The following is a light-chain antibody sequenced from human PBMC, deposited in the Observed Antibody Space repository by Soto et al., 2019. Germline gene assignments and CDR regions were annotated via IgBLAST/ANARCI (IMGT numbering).Light chain of an antibody. J-gene: IGLJ1*01. CDR3: SSYASSSTYV. Sequence: QSALTQPASVSGSPGQSITISCTGTSSDVGSYNYVSWYQHHPGKAPQLMIYEVNNRPSGVSDRFSGSKSGNTASLTISGLQAEDEADYYCSSYASSSTYVFGSGTQLTVL. V-gene: IGLV2-14*01. CDR1: SSDVGSYNY. CDR2: EVN.